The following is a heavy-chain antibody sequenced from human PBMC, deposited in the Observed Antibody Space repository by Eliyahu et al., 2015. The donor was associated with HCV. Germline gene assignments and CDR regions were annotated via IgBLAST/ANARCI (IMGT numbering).Heavy chain of an antibody. J-gene: IGHJ6*02. CDR1: GLTSDDXX. D-gene: IGHD1-14*01. Sequence: EGQLVESGGGLVQPGRSLRLSXLASGLTSDDXXIXWVRQAPGKGLEWVSGLHMIDGXVGYADSVKGRFTISRDKAKKSVYLEMNSLRVDDTGLYYCIKDITPGGADVWGQGTTVTVSS. CDR3: IKDITPGGADV. CDR2: LHMIDGXV. V-gene: IGHV3-9*02.